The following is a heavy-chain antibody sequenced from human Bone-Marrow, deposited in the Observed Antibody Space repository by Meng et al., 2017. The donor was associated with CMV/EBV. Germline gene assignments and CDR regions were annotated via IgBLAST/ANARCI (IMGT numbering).Heavy chain of an antibody. Sequence: SETLSLTCAVYGGSFSGYYWSWIRQPPGKGLEWIGYIYYSGSTNYNPSLKSRVTISVDTSKNPFSLKLSSVTAADTAVYYCARAYCSSTSCYGPNWFDPWGQGTLVTVSS. CDR3: ARAYCSSTSCYGPNWFDP. V-gene: IGHV4-59*01. CDR2: IYYSGST. D-gene: IGHD2-2*01. CDR1: GGSFSGYY. J-gene: IGHJ5*02.